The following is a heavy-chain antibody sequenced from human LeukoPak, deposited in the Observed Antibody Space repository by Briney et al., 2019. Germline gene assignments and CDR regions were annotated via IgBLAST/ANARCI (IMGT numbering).Heavy chain of an antibody. J-gene: IGHJ4*02. CDR2: IYTSGST. D-gene: IGHD6-19*01. CDR3: ASTPQQWLTSYYFDY. Sequence: SETLPLTCTVSGGSISSYYWSWIRQPAGKGLEWIGRIYTSGSTNYNPSLKSRVTMSVDTSKNQFSLKLSSVTAADTAVYYCASTPQQWLTSYYFDYWGQGTLVTVSS. V-gene: IGHV4-4*07. CDR1: GGSISSYY.